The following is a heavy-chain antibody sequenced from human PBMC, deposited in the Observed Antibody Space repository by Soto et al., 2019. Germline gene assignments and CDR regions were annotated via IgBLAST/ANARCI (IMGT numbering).Heavy chain of an antibody. J-gene: IGHJ5*02. CDR3: AQTAGGGFCSSSSCSLLNWFDP. D-gene: IGHD2-2*01. CDR2: IYYSGST. V-gene: IGHV4-38-2*01. CDR1: GFSINSAYY. Sequence: PSETLSLTCAVSGFSINSAYYWGWVRQPPGKGLEWIGSIYYSGSTHYNPSLKSRVTISLDRPKNQFSLDLTSVTAADTAVYYCAQTAGGGFCSSSSCSLLNWFDPWGQGTLVTVSS.